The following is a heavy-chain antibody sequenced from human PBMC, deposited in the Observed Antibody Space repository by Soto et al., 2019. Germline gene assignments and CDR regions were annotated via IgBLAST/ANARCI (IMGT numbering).Heavy chain of an antibody. Sequence: QVQLVESGGGVVQPGRSLRLSCAASGFTFSSYAMHWVRQAPGKGLEWVAVISYDGSNKYYADSVKGRFTISRDNSKNTLYLQMNSLRAEDTAVYYCARDPGIAAATDNTFDYWGQGTLVTVSS. J-gene: IGHJ4*02. CDR3: ARDPGIAAATDNTFDY. V-gene: IGHV3-30-3*01. CDR2: ISYDGSNK. D-gene: IGHD6-13*01. CDR1: GFTFSSYA.